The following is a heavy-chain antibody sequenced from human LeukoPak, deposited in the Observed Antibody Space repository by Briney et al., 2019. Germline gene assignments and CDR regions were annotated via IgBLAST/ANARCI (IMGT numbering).Heavy chain of an antibody. CDR3: ARVMVRGVNWFDP. CDR1: GYTFTGYG. D-gene: IGHD3-10*01. CDR2: ISANNGDT. J-gene: IGHJ5*02. Sequence: ASVKVSCKASGYTFTGYGITWVRQAPGQGLEWMGWISANNGDTNYAQKFQGRVTMTTDTSTSTLYMELRSLRLDDTAVYYCARVMVRGVNWFDPWGQGTLVTVSS. V-gene: IGHV1-18*01.